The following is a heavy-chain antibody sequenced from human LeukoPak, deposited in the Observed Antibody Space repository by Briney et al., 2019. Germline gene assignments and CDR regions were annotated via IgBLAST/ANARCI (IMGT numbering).Heavy chain of an antibody. V-gene: IGHV1-18*01. CDR2: ISPYDGYA. Sequence: GASVKVSCQASGYTFRSHGITWVRQAPGQGLEWMGWISPYDGYAKSAQKLQGRVSMTIDTSTSTAYMDLRSLRSEDTAVYYCVNGLDGLSLDYWGQGTLVTVSS. CDR1: GYTFRSHG. CDR3: VNGLDGLSLDY. D-gene: IGHD3-10*01. J-gene: IGHJ4*02.